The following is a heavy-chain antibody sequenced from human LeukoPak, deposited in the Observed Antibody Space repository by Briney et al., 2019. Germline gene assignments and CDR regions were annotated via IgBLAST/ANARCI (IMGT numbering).Heavy chain of an antibody. Sequence: GGSLRLCCTGSGFSFSSYGMHWVRQAPGKGLEWMAFIRSDGSNKYYADSVKGRFTISRDNSKNTLYLQMNSLRAEDTAVYYCAKPGPIADYGDSGDAFDIWGQGTMVTVSS. V-gene: IGHV3-30*02. CDR3: AKPGPIADYGDSGDAFDI. CDR1: GFSFSSYG. D-gene: IGHD4-17*01. CDR2: IRSDGSNK. J-gene: IGHJ3*02.